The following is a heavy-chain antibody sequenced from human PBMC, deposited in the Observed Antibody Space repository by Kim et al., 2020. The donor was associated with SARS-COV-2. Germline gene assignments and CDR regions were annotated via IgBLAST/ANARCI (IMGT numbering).Heavy chain of an antibody. CDR1: GFTVSSNY. Sequence: GGSLRLSCAASGFTVSSNYMSWVRQAPGKGLEWVSVIYSGGSTYYADSVKGRFTISRDNSKNTLYLQMNSLRAEDTAVYYCARSRPRECGGSCQGRAFDIWGQGTMVTVSS. J-gene: IGHJ3*02. V-gene: IGHV3-53*01. CDR3: ARSRPRECGGSCQGRAFDI. D-gene: IGHD2-15*01. CDR2: IYSGGST.